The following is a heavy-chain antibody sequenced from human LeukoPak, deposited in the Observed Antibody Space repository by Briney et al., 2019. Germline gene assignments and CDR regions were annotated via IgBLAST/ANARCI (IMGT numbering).Heavy chain of an antibody. CDR3: ARAVEMVQGFITVWFDN. Sequence: SQTLSLTCTVSGGSISSGGFYWSWIRQHPGKGLEWIGYIYYSGNTYYNPSLKSRVTISVDTSKNQFSLKLSSVTAAETAVYYCARAVEMVQGFITVWFDNWGQRTLVTVSS. V-gene: IGHV4-31*03. CDR2: IYYSGNT. J-gene: IGHJ4*02. CDR1: GGSISSGGFY. D-gene: IGHD3-10*01.